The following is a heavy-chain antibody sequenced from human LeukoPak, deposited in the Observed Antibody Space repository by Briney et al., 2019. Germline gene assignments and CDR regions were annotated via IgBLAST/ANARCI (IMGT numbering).Heavy chain of an antibody. CDR1: EFTFSAYA. D-gene: IGHD3-9*01. CDR2: VRYGGNIK. Sequence: GGSLRLSCATSEFTFSAYAMHWIRQSPGRGLEWVAFVRYGGNIKYYADSVKGRFTISRDNSKNTLYLQMNSLRPDDTAVYYCTKDLGTEYNIFDYWGQGTLVTVSS. CDR3: TKDLGTEYNIFDY. J-gene: IGHJ4*02. V-gene: IGHV3-30*02.